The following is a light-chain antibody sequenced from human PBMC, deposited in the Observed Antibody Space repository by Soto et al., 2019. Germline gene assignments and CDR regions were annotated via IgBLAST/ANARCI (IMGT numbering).Light chain of an antibody. V-gene: IGKV1-5*01. J-gene: IGKJ2*01. CDR1: QSISGW. CDR2: DAS. Sequence: DIQMTQSPSTLSASVGDRVTITCRASQSISGWLAWFQQKPGKAPKLLIYDASTLESGVPSRFSGSGSGTQFPLTISILQPDDFATYFCQQYSSYSLYTFGQGTKLEI. CDR3: QQYSSYSLYT.